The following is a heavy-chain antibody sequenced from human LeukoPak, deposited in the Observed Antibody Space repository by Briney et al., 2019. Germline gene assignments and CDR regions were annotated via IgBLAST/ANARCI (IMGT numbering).Heavy chain of an antibody. Sequence: GSVKDSCKASGYTFTSYGISWVRQAPGQGLEWMGWISAYNGNTNYAQKLQGRVTMTTDTSTSTAYMELRSLRSDDTAVYYCARYHPMVRGVKSHYYYYYYMDVWGKGTTVTVSS. D-gene: IGHD3-10*01. J-gene: IGHJ6*03. CDR2: ISAYNGNT. CDR3: ARYHPMVRGVKSHYYYYYYMDV. V-gene: IGHV1-18*01. CDR1: GYTFTSYG.